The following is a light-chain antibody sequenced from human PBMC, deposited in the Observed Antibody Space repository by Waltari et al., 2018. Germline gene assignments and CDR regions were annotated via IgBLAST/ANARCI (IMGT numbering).Light chain of an antibody. CDR2: GAS. CDR1: HSVTNSY. Sequence: TLSCRASHSVTNSYLAWYHQKSGQAPRLLIFGASNRATGIPDRFSGSESGTDFTLTISRLEPEDVGVYYCQQYGTSRTFGQGTKVEIK. CDR3: QQYGTSRT. V-gene: IGKV3-20*01. J-gene: IGKJ1*01.